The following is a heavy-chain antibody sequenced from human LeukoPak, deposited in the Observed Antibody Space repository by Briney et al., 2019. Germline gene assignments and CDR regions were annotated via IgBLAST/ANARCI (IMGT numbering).Heavy chain of an antibody. CDR1: GFTFSSYW. Sequence: GGSLRLSCAASGFTFSSYWMHWVRQAPGKGLVWVSRIKSDGSSTTYADSVKGRFTISRDNAKNTLYLQMNSLRAEDTAVYYCAAPYDSSGYYFNFDYWGQGTLVTVSS. CDR2: IKSDGSST. J-gene: IGHJ4*02. CDR3: AAPYDSSGYYFNFDY. D-gene: IGHD3-22*01. V-gene: IGHV3-74*01.